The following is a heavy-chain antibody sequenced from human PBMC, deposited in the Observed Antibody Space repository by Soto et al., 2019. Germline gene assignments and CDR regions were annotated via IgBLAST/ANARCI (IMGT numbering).Heavy chain of an antibody. CDR1: GYTFTGYY. V-gene: IGHV1-2*02. D-gene: IGHD2-21*01. CDR3: ARDIGGVSGIDY. J-gene: IGHJ4*02. Sequence: ASVKVSCKASGYTFTGYYIHWVRQAPGRGPEWMAWINPNNGDTNYAQKFEGRVTVTRDTSITTAFMELSSLRSDDSAIYYCARDIGGVSGIDYWGQGTPVTVYS. CDR2: INPNNGDT.